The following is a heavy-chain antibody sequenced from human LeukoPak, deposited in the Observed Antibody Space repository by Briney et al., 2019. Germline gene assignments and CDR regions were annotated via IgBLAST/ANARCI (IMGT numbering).Heavy chain of an antibody. D-gene: IGHD6-13*01. CDR1: GYTFTSYG. CDR3: ARDLRPFGQQLPNWFDP. V-gene: IGHV1-18*01. J-gene: IGHJ5*02. Sequence: ASVKVSCKASGYTFTSYGISWMRQPPAQGLEWMGWISAYNGNTNYAQRLQGRVTMTTDTSTSTAYMELRSLRSDDTAVYYCARDLRPFGQQLPNWFDPWGQGTLVTVSS. CDR2: ISAYNGNT.